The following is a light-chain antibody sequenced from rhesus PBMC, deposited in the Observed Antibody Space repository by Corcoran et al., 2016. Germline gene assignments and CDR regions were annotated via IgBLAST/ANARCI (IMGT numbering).Light chain of an antibody. CDR2: YAS. J-gene: IGKJ1*01. CDR3: QQHNSYPLT. CDR1: QGISNY. Sequence: DIQMTQSPSSLSASVGDTVTITCRASQGISNYLAWYQQKPGKAPKPLIYYASKLESGVPSRFSGSGSVTEITLTISSLQPEDFAIDYCQQHNSYPLTFGKGTKVEIK. V-gene: IGKV1S14*01.